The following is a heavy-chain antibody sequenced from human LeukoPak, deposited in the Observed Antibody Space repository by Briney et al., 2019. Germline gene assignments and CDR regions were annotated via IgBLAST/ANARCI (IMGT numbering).Heavy chain of an antibody. CDR3: ASRAIYLDH. J-gene: IGHJ4*02. V-gene: IGHV3-7*01. Sequence: GGSLRLSCAASGFTSSGYWMTWVRQAPGKGLEWVAHINQDGSEKTYVDSVKGRFTISRDNAKNSLYLQMNSLRAEDTAVYYCASRAIYLDHWGQGTLVTASS. CDR2: INQDGSEK. CDR1: GFTSSGYW.